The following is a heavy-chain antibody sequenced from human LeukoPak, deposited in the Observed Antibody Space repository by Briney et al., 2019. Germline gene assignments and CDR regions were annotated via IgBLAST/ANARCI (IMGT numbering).Heavy chain of an antibody. CDR3: AKDQWGVLGY. Sequence: PGGSLRLSCAASGFTFSSYWMSWVRQAPGKGLEWVAFIRYDGSNKYYADSVKGRFTISRDNSKNTLYLQMNSLRAEDTAVYYCAKDQWGVLGYWGQGTLVTVSS. CDR1: GFTFSSYW. V-gene: IGHV3-30*02. J-gene: IGHJ4*02. D-gene: IGHD3-16*01. CDR2: IRYDGSNK.